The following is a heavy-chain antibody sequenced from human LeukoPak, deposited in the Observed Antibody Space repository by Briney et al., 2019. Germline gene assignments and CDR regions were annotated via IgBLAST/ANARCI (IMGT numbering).Heavy chain of an antibody. Sequence: SETLSLTCTVSGGSISSSSYYWAWIRQPPGKGLEWIGSIYYSGSTYYNPSLKSRVTMSVDTSKNQLSLKLSSVTAADTAVYYCARTLRLDYYDFWSGYSPFDYWGQGTLVTVSS. J-gene: IGHJ4*02. CDR1: GGSISSSSYY. V-gene: IGHV4-39*01. CDR3: ARTLRLDYYDFWSGYSPFDY. CDR2: IYYSGST. D-gene: IGHD3-3*01.